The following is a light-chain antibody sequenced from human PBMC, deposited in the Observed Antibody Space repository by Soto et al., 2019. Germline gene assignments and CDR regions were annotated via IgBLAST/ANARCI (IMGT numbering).Light chain of an antibody. J-gene: IGKJ1*01. CDR1: QGISDY. V-gene: IGKV1-39*01. CDR2: TAS. CDR3: QQTYTFPWT. Sequence: DIRMTQSPSSLSASVGDTVTITCRASQGISDYLSWFQHKPGEAPKLLIYTASSLQGGVPLRFSGAASRTDFSLTISGLQPEDSATYYCQQTYTFPWTFGQGTKV.